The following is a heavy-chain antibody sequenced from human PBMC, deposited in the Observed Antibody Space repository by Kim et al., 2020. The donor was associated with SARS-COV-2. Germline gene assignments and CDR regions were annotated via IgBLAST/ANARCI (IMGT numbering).Heavy chain of an antibody. CDR1: GGSISSSSYY. CDR2: IYYSGST. D-gene: IGHD1-26*01. J-gene: IGHJ6*02. Sequence: SETLSLTCTVSGGSISSSSYYWGWIRQPPGKGLEWIGSIYYSGSTYYNPSLKSRVTISVDTSKNQFSLKLSSVTAADTAVYYCARGPAVGATTMHCCYYGMDVWGQGTTVTVSS. V-gene: IGHV4-39*07. CDR3: ARGPAVGATTMHCCYYGMDV.